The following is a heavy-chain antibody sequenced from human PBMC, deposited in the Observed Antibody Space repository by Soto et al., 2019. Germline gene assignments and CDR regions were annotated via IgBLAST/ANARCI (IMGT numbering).Heavy chain of an antibody. CDR3: ARKKGSPRTTYYYSYGMDV. Sequence: SETLSLTCTVSGGSISSGGYYWSWIRQHPGKGLEWIGYIYYSGSTYYNPSLKSRVTISVDTSKNQFSLKLSSVTAADTAVYYCARKKGSPRTTYYYSYGMDVWGPGTTVIVFS. J-gene: IGHJ6*02. CDR2: IYYSGST. V-gene: IGHV4-31*03. D-gene: IGHD1-26*01. CDR1: GGSISSGGYY.